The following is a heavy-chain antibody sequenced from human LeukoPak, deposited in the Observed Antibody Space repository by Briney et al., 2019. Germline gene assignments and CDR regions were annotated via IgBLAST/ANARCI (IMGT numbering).Heavy chain of an antibody. CDR3: AKEFTVRGVPATDY. J-gene: IGHJ4*02. D-gene: IGHD3-10*01. CDR2: ISYDGSNK. V-gene: IGHV3-30*18. Sequence: GGSLRLSCAASGFTFSSYGMHWVRQAPGKGLEWVAVISYDGSNKYYADSVKGRFTISRDNSKNTLYLQMNSLRAEDTAVYYCAKEFTVRGVPATDYWGQGTLVTVSS. CDR1: GFTFSSYG.